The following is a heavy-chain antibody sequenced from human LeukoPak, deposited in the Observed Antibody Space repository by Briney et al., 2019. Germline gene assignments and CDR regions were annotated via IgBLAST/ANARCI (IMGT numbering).Heavy chain of an antibody. CDR3: ARSPSGRNPFDY. V-gene: IGHV5-10-1*01. J-gene: IGHJ4*02. CDR1: GYNFTNYW. D-gene: IGHD1-26*01. CDR2: IDPSDSYT. Sequence: GESLKISCKGSGYNFTNYWISWVRQMPGKGLEWMGRIDPSDSYTNYSPSFQGHVTISANKSVSTAYLQWSSLKASDTAMYYCARSPSGRNPFDYWGQGTLVTVSS.